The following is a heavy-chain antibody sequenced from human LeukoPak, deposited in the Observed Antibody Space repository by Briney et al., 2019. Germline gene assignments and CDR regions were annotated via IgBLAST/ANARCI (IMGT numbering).Heavy chain of an antibody. Sequence: PGGSLRLSCVASGFTFSGYYTSWVRQAPGKGPEWAANIKQDGNDKSYVDSVKGRFTISRDNTKNSLYLQMNSLRGEDTAVYYCARDRRAAETPYNWFDPWGQGTLVTVSS. CDR2: IKQDGNDK. V-gene: IGHV3-7*01. D-gene: IGHD2-15*01. CDR1: GFTFSGYY. J-gene: IGHJ5*02. CDR3: ARDRRAAETPYNWFDP.